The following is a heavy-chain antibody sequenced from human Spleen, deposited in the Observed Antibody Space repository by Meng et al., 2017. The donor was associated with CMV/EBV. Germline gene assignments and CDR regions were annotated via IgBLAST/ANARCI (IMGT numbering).Heavy chain of an antibody. CDR3: VRDHTTGGMDV. D-gene: IGHD1-1*01. CDR1: GGSISSSSYY. V-gene: IGHV4-39*07. CDR2: IYYSGST. J-gene: IGHJ6*02. Sequence: GSLRLSCTVSGGSISSSSYYWGWIRQPPGKGLEWIGSIYYSGSTYYNPSLKSRVTISVDTSKNQFSLKLGSVTAADTAVYHCVRDHTTGGMDVWGQGTTVTVSS.